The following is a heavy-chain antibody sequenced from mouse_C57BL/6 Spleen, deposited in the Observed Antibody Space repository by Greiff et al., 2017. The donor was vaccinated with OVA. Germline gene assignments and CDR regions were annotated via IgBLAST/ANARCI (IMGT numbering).Heavy chain of an antibody. CDR1: GYSITSGYY. CDR3: AIVPLTGPYFDY. D-gene: IGHD4-1*01. J-gene: IGHJ2*01. CDR2: ISYDGSN. V-gene: IGHV3-6*01. Sequence: DVKLVESGPGLVKPSQSLSLTCSVTGYSITSGYYWNWIRQFPGNKLEWMGYISYDGSNNYNPSLKNRISITRDTSKNQFFLKLNSVTTEDTATYYCAIVPLTGPYFDYWGQGTTLTVSS.